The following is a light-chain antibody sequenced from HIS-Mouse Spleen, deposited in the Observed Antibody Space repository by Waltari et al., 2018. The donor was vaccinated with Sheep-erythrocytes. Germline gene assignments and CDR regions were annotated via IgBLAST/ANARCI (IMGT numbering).Light chain of an antibody. J-gene: IGLJ1*01. V-gene: IGLV2-11*01. CDR1: SSDVGGYNY. CDR3: CSYAGSYNHV. CDR2: DVS. Sequence: QSALTPPRSVSGSPGQSVTISCTGTSSDVGGYNYVYWYQQNPGKAPKLMIYDVSKRPSGVPDRFSGSKSGNTASLTISGLQAEDEADYYCCSYAGSYNHVFATGTKVTVL.